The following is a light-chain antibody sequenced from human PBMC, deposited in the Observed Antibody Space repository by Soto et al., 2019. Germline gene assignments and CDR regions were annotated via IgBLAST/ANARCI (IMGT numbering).Light chain of an antibody. Sequence: QSALTQPASVSGSPGESITISCTGTSSDVGAYKYVSWYQQHPGKAPKLIIYEVRYRPSGISKRFSGSKSGNTASLTISGLQAEDEADYYCTSYTNRSTYVFGTGTKVTVL. V-gene: IGLV2-14*01. CDR1: SSDVGAYKY. CDR2: EVR. J-gene: IGLJ1*01. CDR3: TSYTNRSTYV.